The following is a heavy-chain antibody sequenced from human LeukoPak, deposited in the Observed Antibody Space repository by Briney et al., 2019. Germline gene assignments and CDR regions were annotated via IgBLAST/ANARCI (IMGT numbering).Heavy chain of an antibody. CDR3: AADLGQLLSY. Sequence: GASVKVSCKASGYTFTSYGISWVRQAPGKGLEWMGGFEPEDGEAIYSQRFQGRLTLTEDTSTDTAYMELSSLTSEDTAVYFCAADLGQLLSYWGQGTLVTVSS. D-gene: IGHD6-13*01. V-gene: IGHV1-24*01. J-gene: IGHJ4*02. CDR2: FEPEDGEA. CDR1: GYTFTSYG.